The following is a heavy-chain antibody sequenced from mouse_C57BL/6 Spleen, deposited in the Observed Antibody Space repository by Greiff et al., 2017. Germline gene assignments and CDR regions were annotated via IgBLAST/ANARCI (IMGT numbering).Heavy chain of an antibody. Sequence: LMESGPELVKPGASVKISCKASGYTFTDYYINWVKQRPGQGLEWIGWIYPGSGNTKYNEKFKGKATLTVDTSSSTAYMQLSSLTSEDSAVYFCARNFDYYGSSYWYFDVWGTGTTVTVSS. V-gene: IGHV1-84*01. CDR2: IYPGSGNT. CDR1: GYTFTDYY. CDR3: ARNFDYYGSSYWYFDV. J-gene: IGHJ1*03. D-gene: IGHD1-1*01.